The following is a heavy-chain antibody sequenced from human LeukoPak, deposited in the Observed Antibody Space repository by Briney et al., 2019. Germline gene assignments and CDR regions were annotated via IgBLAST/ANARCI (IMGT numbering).Heavy chain of an antibody. J-gene: IGHJ4*02. CDR2: IYSGGST. V-gene: IGHV3-53*01. Sequence: GGSLRLSCAASGFTFSSYAMSWVRQAPGKGLEWVSIIYSGGSTYYADSVKGRFTISRDNSKNTLYLQMNSLRAEDTAVYCCARTRIATAGTYFFDYWGQGTLVTVS. D-gene: IGHD6-13*01. CDR3: ARTRIATAGTYFFDY. CDR1: GFTFSSYA.